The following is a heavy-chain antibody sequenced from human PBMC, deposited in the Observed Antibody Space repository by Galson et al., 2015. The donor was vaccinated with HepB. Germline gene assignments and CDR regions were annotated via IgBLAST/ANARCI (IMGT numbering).Heavy chain of an antibody. J-gene: IGHJ4*02. CDR2: ISWNSGSI. Sequence: SLRLSCAASGFTFDDYGMHWVRQAPGKGLEWVSGISWNSGSIGYGDSVQGRSTISRDNAKNSLYLQMNSLKSEDTALYYCAKDKVGAAAGTFDYWGQGTQVTVSS. CDR1: GFTFDDYG. D-gene: IGHD6-13*01. CDR3: AKDKVGAAAGTFDY. V-gene: IGHV3-9*01.